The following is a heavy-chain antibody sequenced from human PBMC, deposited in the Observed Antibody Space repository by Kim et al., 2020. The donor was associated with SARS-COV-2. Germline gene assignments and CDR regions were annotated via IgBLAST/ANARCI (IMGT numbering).Heavy chain of an antibody. CDR3: VRMGIRIFWLVIKNPDY. CDR2: VSWNGSRT. D-gene: IGHD3-9*01. J-gene: IGHJ4*02. CDR1: GFTFSNSD. V-gene: IGHV3-35*01. Sequence: GGSLRLSCAASGFTFSNSDMNWVHQAPGKGLEWVSGVSWNGSRTHYADSVKGRFIISRANSRNTLYLQTNSLRAEDTAVYYCVRMGIRIFWLVIKNPDYWGQGTLVTVSS.